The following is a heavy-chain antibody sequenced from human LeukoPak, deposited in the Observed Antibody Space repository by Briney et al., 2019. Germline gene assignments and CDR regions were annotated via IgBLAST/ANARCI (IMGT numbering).Heavy chain of an antibody. J-gene: IGHJ4*02. V-gene: IGHV4-59*12. CDR2: IYYSGST. CDR1: GGSISSYY. D-gene: IGHD6-13*01. CDR3: ARSGSSWEFDH. Sequence: SETLSLTCTVSGGSISSYYWSWIRQPPGKGLEWIGYIYYSGSTNYNPSLKSRVTISVDTSRNQFSLNLTSVTAADTALYYCARSGSSWEFDHWGQGTLVTVSS.